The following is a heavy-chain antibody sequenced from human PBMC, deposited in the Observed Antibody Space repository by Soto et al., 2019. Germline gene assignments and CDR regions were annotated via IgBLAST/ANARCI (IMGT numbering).Heavy chain of an antibody. Sequence: QVQLVQSGAEVKKPGASLKVSCKASGYTFTSYYLHWVRQAPGQGLEWLGVIKPSGGRTTYAQNFQGRVTMTTDMSTRTVDMELSSLRSEDTAVYYCAREAYTYSGMDVWGQGTTVTVSS. CDR3: AREAYTYSGMDV. J-gene: IGHJ6*02. CDR2: IKPSGGRT. V-gene: IGHV1-46*01. CDR1: GYTFTSYY. D-gene: IGHD4-4*01.